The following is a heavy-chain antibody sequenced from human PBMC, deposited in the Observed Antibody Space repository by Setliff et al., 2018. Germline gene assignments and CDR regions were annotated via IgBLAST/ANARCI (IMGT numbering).Heavy chain of an antibody. CDR2: IIPILGTA. D-gene: IGHD7-27*01. V-gene: IGHV1-69*06. J-gene: IGHJ3*02. CDR3: ARDPQKTGDGKHAFDI. Sequence: SVKVSCKASGGTFSSYVISWVRQAPGQGLEWMGGIIPILGTANYAQKFQGRVTITADTSISTAYMELSRLRSDDTAVYYCARDPQKTGDGKHAFDIWGQGTMVTVSS. CDR1: GGTFSSYV.